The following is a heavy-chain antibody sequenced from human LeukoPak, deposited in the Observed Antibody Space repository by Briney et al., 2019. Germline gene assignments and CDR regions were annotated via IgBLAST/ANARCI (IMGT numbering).Heavy chain of an antibody. Sequence: SETLSLTCTVSGGSISNYYGIWIRQPPGQGLEWIGYIYYSGNTDYNPSLKSRVTMSVDTSKNRFSLKLSSVTAADTAVYFCARTLGNYAWYFDLWGRGTLVTVSS. CDR2: IYYSGNT. V-gene: IGHV4-59*01. CDR3: ARTLGNYAWYFDL. D-gene: IGHD3-16*01. CDR1: GGSISNYY. J-gene: IGHJ2*01.